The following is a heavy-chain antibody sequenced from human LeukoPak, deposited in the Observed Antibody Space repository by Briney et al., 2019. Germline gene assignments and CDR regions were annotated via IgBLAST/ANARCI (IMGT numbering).Heavy chain of an antibody. D-gene: IGHD2-2*01. CDR3: ARGGTYQPLLGY. J-gene: IGHJ4*02. Sequence: GGSLRLSCAASGFTLSSYVMHWVRQAPGKGLEWVAVISHDGSNKYYADSVKGRFTISRDNSKNSLYLQMNSLRAEDTAVYYCARGGTYQPLLGYWGQGTLVTVSS. CDR1: GFTLSSYV. CDR2: ISHDGSNK. V-gene: IGHV3-30*04.